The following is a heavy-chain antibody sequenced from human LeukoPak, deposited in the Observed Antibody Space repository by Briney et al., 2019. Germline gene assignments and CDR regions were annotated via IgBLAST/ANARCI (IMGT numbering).Heavy chain of an antibody. V-gene: IGHV3-23*01. Sequence: GGSLRLSCAASGFTLSSYAMSWVRQAPGTGLEWVSGSTVGGTNTHYADSVKGRFTISRDNSKNTLYLQMNSLRAEDTAVYYCAKRRYYDSSGYPRRGIDYWGQGTLVTVSS. CDR1: GFTLSSYA. CDR3: AKRRYYDSSGYPRRGIDY. D-gene: IGHD3-22*01. CDR2: STVGGTNT. J-gene: IGHJ4*02.